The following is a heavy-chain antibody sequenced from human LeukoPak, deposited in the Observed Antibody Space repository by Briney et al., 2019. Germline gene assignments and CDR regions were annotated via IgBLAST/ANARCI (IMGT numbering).Heavy chain of an antibody. D-gene: IGHD2-2*02. CDR2: IGSGSSSI. Sequence: GGSLRLSCAASGFTFSSYSMNWVRQAPGKGLEWVSYIGSGSSSIKYADSVKGRFTISRDNAKNTLYLQMNSLRAEDTAVYYCGRGFSIVPAGIPDYWGLGTLVTVSS. CDR3: GRGFSIVPAGIPDY. CDR1: GFTFSSYS. J-gene: IGHJ4*02. V-gene: IGHV3-48*04.